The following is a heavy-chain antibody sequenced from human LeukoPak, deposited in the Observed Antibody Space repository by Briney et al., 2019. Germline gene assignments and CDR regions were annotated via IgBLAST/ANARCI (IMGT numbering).Heavy chain of an antibody. V-gene: IGHV3-74*01. CDR1: GFTFSNYW. CDR3: ARDQGSTSRGIDY. J-gene: IGHJ4*02. CDR2: IYSDGNTT. Sequence: GGSLRLSCAGSGFTFSNYWMHWVRQAPGKGLVWVSRIYSDGNTTNYADSVKGRFAISRDNAKNTLYLQMNSLRAEDTAVYYCARDQGSTSRGIDYWGQGTLVTVSS. D-gene: IGHD2-2*01.